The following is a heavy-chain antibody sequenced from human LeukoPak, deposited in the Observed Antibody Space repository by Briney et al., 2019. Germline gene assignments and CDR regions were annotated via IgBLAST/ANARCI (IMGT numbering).Heavy chain of an antibody. D-gene: IGHD3-22*01. CDR1: GFTFTSSA. CDR3: AAGTYYDSSGDAFDI. V-gene: IGHV1-58*01. CDR2: IVVGSGNT. J-gene: IGHJ3*02. Sequence: SVKVSCKASGFTFTSSAVQWVRQARGQRLEWIGWIVVGSGNTNYAQKFQERVTITRDMSTSTAYMELSSLRSEDTAVYYCAAGTYYDSSGDAFDIWGQGTMVTVSS.